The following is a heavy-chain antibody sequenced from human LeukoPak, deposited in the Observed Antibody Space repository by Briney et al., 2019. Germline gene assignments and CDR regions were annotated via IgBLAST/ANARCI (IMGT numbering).Heavy chain of an antibody. J-gene: IGHJ4*02. D-gene: IGHD2-2*01. V-gene: IGHV3-30*02. CDR1: GFTFSNSG. Sequence: GSLRLSCAASGFTFSNSGMHWVRQAPGKGLEWVTFIWYDGSNKHYADSVKGRFTISRDNSKNMLYLQTNSLRAEDTAVYYCAKGGSTSRHPYYFDYWGQRILVTVSS. CDR3: AKGGSTSRHPYYFDY. CDR2: IWYDGSNK.